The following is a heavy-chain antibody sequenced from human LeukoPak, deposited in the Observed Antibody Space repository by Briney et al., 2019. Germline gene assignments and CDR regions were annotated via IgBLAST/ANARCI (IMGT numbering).Heavy chain of an antibody. V-gene: IGHV3-64*01. CDR3: AREGDAGSYDY. Sequence: GGSLRLSCASSEFTFSIHPMHWVRQAPGKGLESVSAISGDGSSTYYANSVKGRFTISRGNSKNTLYLQMGSLRAEDMAVYYCAREGDAGSYDYWGQGTLVTVSS. CDR2: ISGDGSST. D-gene: IGHD3-10*01. CDR1: EFTFSIHP. J-gene: IGHJ4*02.